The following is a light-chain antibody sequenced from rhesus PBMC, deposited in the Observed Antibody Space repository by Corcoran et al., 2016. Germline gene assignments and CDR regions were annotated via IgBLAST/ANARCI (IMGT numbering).Light chain of an antibody. CDR1: QGISNW. Sequence: DIQMTQSPSSLSASVGDRVTITCRASQGISNWLSWYHQKPGKAPKLLIYRASNLETGVPSRFSGNGSGTDFTLTITSLQPEDIAIYYCQQHDTSPFTFGPGTKLDIK. CDR3: QQHDTSPFT. V-gene: IGKV1-69*01. J-gene: IGKJ3*01. CDR2: RAS.